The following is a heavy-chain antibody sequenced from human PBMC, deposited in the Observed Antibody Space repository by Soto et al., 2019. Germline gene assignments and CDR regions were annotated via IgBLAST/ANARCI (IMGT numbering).Heavy chain of an antibody. V-gene: IGHV1-69*02. CDR1: GGTFSSYT. CDR3: ATAPPYSSGWSFDY. J-gene: IGHJ4*02. Sequence: QVQLVQSGAEVQKPGSSVKVSCKASGGTFSSYTISWVRQAPGQGLEWMGRIIPILGIANYAQKFQGRVTITADKSTSTAYMELSSLRSEDTAVYYCATAPPYSSGWSFDYWGQGTLVTVSS. D-gene: IGHD6-19*01. CDR2: IIPILGIA.